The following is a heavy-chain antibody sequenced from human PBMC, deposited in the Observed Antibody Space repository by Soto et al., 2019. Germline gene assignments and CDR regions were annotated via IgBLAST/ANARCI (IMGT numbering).Heavy chain of an antibody. CDR3: ARFGPNILGYSYGSPVGYYYYGMDV. Sequence: QVQLVQSGAEVKKPGASVKVSCKASGYTFTSYDINWVRQATGQGLEWMGWMNPNSGNTGYAQKFQGRVTMTRNTYISTAYMELSSLRSEDTAVYYCARFGPNILGYSYGSPVGYYYYGMDVWGQGTTVTVSS. CDR2: MNPNSGNT. D-gene: IGHD5-18*01. J-gene: IGHJ6*02. V-gene: IGHV1-8*01. CDR1: GYTFTSYD.